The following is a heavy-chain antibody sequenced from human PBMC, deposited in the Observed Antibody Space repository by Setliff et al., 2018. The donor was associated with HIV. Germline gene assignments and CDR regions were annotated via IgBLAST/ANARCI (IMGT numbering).Heavy chain of an antibody. V-gene: IGHV4-34*01. CDR1: GGSFSGYY. Sequence: SETLSLTCAVYGGSFSGYYWSWIRQPPGKGLEWIGEINHSGSTNYNPSLQSRVTISVDTSKNQFSLRLSSVTAADTAVYYCNIYYYYYMDVWGKGTTVTVSS. J-gene: IGHJ6*03. CDR2: INHSGST. CDR3: NIYYYYYMDV.